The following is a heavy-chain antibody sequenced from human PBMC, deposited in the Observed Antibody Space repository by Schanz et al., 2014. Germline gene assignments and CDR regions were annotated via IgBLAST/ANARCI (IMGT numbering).Heavy chain of an antibody. CDR2: INSDGSSA. V-gene: IGHV3-74*01. CDR3: AKEEVYVDSNGMDV. CDR1: GFTFTTFA. J-gene: IGHJ6*02. Sequence: EQVLESGGGFVQPGGSLRLSCATSGFTFTTFAMTWVRQAPGKGLEWVSRINSDGSSASYADSVKGRFTISRDNAKNSLYLQMNSLRAEDTALYYCAKEEVYVDSNGMDVWGQGTTVTVSS. D-gene: IGHD2-8*01.